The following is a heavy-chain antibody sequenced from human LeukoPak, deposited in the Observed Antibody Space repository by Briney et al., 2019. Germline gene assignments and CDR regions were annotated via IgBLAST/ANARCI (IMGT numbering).Heavy chain of an antibody. J-gene: IGHJ3*01. CDR1: GDSISSGSW. D-gene: IGHD1-1*01. CDR2: IYHSGST. Sequence: SGTLSLTCAVSGDSISSGSWWKWVRQPPGKGLEWIGEIYHSGSTNYNPSLKSRVTISVDKSKNQFSLKLSSVTAADTAVFYCARAHDGYAFDVWGQGTMVAVSS. V-gene: IGHV4-4*02. CDR3: ARAHDGYAFDV.